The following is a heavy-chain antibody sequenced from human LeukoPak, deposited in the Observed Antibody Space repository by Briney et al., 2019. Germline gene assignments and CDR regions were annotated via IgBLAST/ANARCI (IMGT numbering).Heavy chain of an antibody. V-gene: IGHV4-38-2*01. D-gene: IGHD4-17*01. CDR1: GYSISSGYY. CDR2: IYHSGST. J-gene: IGHJ4*02. CDR3: ARGDNGIDY. Sequence: SETLSLTCAVSGYSISSGYYWGWIRQPPGKGLEWIGSIYHSGSTFYTPSLKSRFTISVDTSKNQFSLKLTSVTAADTAVYYCARGDNGIDYWGQGTLVTVSS.